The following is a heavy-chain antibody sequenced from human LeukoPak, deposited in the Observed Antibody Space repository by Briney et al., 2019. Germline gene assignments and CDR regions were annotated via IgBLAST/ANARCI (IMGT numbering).Heavy chain of an antibody. D-gene: IGHD4-17*01. CDR2: ISSSGSTI. V-gene: IGHV3-48*04. CDR3: ARGALYQYYLDYWG. Sequence: PGGSLRLSCAASGFTFSNYGIHWVRQAPGKGLEWVSYISSSGSTIYYADSVKGRFTISRDNAKNSLYLQMNSLRAEDTAVYYCARGALYQYYLDYWGWGQGTLVTVSS. J-gene: IGHJ4*02. CDR1: GFTFSNYG.